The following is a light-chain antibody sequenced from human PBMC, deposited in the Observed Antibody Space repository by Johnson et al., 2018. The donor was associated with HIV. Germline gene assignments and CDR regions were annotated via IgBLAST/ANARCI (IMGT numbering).Light chain of an antibody. CDR2: ENK. CDR3: GTWYSSLKV. CDR1: SYNIGNNY. J-gene: IGLJ1*01. V-gene: IGLV1-51*02. Sequence: QSLLTQSPSVSAAPGQKVTISCSGSSYNIGNNYVSWYQQLPGTAPKLLIYENKKRPSGIPDRFSGSKSGTSATLSITGIQTGDEADYYCGTWYSSLKVVGTGTKVTVL.